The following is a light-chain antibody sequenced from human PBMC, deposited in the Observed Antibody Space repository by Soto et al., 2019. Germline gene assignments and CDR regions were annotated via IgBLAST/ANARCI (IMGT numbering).Light chain of an antibody. CDR3: CSYPGSHTWV. CDR1: NSDIGNYNY. J-gene: IGLJ3*02. V-gene: IGLV2-11*01. CDR2: DVS. Sequence: QSALTQPRSVSGSPGQSVTISCTGTNSDIGNYNYVSWYQQHPGKAPKVMIYDVSKRPSGVPDRFSGSKSGNTASLTISGLQAEDEADYYCCSYPGSHTWVFVGGTKLTAL.